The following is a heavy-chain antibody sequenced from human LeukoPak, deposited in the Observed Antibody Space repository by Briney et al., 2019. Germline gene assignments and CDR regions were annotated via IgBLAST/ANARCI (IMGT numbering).Heavy chain of an antibody. J-gene: IGHJ3*02. Sequence: GASVKVSCKASDYTFTNYGINWVRQAPGRGLEWMGWISTYNGNTNYAQKFQGRVTMTTDTSTSTAYMELRSLRSDDTAVYYCARAGLYFAVVTTALAPAEGDIWGQGTMVTVSS. V-gene: IGHV1-18*01. D-gene: IGHD2-21*02. CDR1: DYTFTNYG. CDR2: ISTYNGNT. CDR3: ARAGLYFAVVTTALAPAEGDI.